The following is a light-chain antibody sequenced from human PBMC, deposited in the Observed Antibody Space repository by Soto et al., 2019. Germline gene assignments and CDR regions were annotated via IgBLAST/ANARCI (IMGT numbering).Light chain of an antibody. J-gene: IGKJ1*01. CDR2: GAS. CDR3: QQYGSSPRT. CDR1: QSVSSSF. Sequence: EIVLTQSPGTLSLSPGERATLSCRASQSVSSSFLAWYHQKPGQAPRLLIYGASSRVTGIPDRFSGSGSGTDFSLTISRLEPEDFAVYYCQQYGSSPRTFGQGTKVEIK. V-gene: IGKV3-20*01.